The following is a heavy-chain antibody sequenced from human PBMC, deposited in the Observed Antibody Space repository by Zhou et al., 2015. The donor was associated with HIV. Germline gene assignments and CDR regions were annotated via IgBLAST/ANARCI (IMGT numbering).Heavy chain of an antibody. CDR3: ARGVPPSFTILGHYTDV. D-gene: IGHD3-3*01. J-gene: IGHJ6*03. Sequence: QVQLVESGGGLVKPGGSLRLSCATSGFTFSGYYMNWIRQVPGKGLEWVSYISSSGTTIFYADSVKGRFTISRDNARNSLYLQMNSLRAEDTAVYYCARGVPPSFTILGHYTDVWGKGTTVTVSS. CDR2: ISSSGTTI. CDR1: GFTFSGYY. V-gene: IGHV3-11*04.